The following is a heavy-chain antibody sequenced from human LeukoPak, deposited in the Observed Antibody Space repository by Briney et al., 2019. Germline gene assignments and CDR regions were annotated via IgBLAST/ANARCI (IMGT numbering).Heavy chain of an antibody. V-gene: IGHV3-7*01. Sequence: PGGPLRLSCAASGFTFSSYWMSWVRQAPGKGLEWVANIKQDGSEKYYVDSVKGRFTISRDNAKNSLYLQMNSLRAEDTAVYYCTRFDGYSSSWSFDCWGQGTLVTVSS. D-gene: IGHD6-13*01. J-gene: IGHJ4*02. CDR3: TRFDGYSSSWSFDC. CDR1: GFTFSSYW. CDR2: IKQDGSEK.